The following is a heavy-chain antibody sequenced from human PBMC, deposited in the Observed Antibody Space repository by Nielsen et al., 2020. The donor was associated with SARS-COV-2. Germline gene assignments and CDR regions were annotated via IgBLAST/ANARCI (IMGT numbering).Heavy chain of an antibody. CDR2: INSYNGIT. J-gene: IGHJ4*02. Sequence: ASVKVSCKASGFTFTNNGVTWVRQAPGQGLEWMGWINSYNGITKYSQKFQGRVTMTTDTSTSTAYLEVSSLRSDDTAVYYCARGKWELLWFGESDYWGPGTLVTVSS. D-gene: IGHD3-10*01. CDR3: ARGKWELLWFGESDY. CDR1: GFTFTNNG. V-gene: IGHV1-18*04.